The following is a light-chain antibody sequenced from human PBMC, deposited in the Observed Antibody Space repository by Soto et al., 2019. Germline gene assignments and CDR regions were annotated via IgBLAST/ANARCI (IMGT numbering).Light chain of an antibody. CDR1: QDISNY. V-gene: IGKV1-33*01. CDR2: DAS. J-gene: IGKJ3*01. Sequence: DIQMTQSPSSLSASVGDRVTITCQASQDISNYLNWYQQKPGKAPKLLIYDASNLETGVPSRFSGSGSGTDFTFTISSLQPEDIATYYCQQYDNLPFTLGPGTKVDI. CDR3: QQYDNLPFT.